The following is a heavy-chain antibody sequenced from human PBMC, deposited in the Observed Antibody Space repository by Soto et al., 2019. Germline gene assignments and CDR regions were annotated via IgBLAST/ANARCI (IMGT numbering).Heavy chain of an antibody. CDR1: GFTFSSYW. Sequence: GGSLRLSCAASGFTFSSYWMHWVRQAPGKGLVWVSRINSDGSSTSYADSVKGRFTISRDKAKNTLYLQMNSLRAEDTAVYYCARVAPGYCSGGSCYFLDYYYYYYMDVWGKGTTVTVSS. CDR2: INSDGSST. J-gene: IGHJ6*03. V-gene: IGHV3-74*01. CDR3: ARVAPGYCSGGSCYFLDYYYYYYMDV. D-gene: IGHD2-15*01.